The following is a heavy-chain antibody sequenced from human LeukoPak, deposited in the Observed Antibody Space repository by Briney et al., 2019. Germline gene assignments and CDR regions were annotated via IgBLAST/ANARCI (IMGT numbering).Heavy chain of an antibody. CDR2: VYSNGNT. V-gene: IGHV4-4*07. J-gene: IGHJ4*02. Sequence: PSETLSLTCTVSANSISNYYWTWLRQPAGKRLEWIGHVYSNGNTNYNPSFKSRVTMSVDASKNQFSLKLRSVTAADTSVYYCASKRKVVTAENIARYYIESWGPGALVTVSS. CDR1: ANSISNYY. D-gene: IGHD2-21*02. CDR3: ASKRKVVTAENIARYYIES.